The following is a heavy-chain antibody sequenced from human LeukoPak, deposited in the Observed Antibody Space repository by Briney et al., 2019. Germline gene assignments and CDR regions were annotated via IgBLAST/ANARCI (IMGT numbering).Heavy chain of an antibody. CDR2: IYTSGST. CDR1: GGSISSGSYY. J-gene: IGHJ4*02. Sequence: SQTLSLTCTVSGGSISSGSYYWSWIRQPAGKRLEWIGRIYTSGSTNYNPSLKSRVTISVDTSKNQFSLKLSSVTAADTAVYYCARSYYYDSSFFDYWGQGTLVTVSS. D-gene: IGHD3-22*01. V-gene: IGHV4-61*02. CDR3: ARSYYYDSSFFDY.